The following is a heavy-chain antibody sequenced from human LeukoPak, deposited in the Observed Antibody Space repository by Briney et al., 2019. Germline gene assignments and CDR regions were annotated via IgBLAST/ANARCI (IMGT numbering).Heavy chain of an antibody. CDR1: GCTFTSYY. V-gene: IGHV1-46*01. J-gene: IGHJ4*02. Sequence: WASVKVSCKASGCTFTSYYMHWVRQAPGQGLEWMGIINPSGGSTSYAQKFQGRVTMTRDTSTSTVYMELSSLRSEDTAVYYCARDQMAPYFDYWGQGTLVTVSS. CDR2: INPSGGST. CDR3: ARDQMAPYFDY. D-gene: IGHD2-8*01.